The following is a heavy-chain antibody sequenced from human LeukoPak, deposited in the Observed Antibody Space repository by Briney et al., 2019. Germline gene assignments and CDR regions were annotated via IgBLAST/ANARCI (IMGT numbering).Heavy chain of an antibody. D-gene: IGHD3-16*01. CDR1: GFTFSSWA. CDR3: ARGTGRGGYNFEN. Sequence: GRSLRLSCAASGFTFSSWAMHWVRQAPGKGLEWVTVISYDGSNTYYADSVKGRFTISRDNPKNTVYLQMNSLRSEDTAVYYCARGTGRGGYNFENWGQGTLVTVSS. V-gene: IGHV3-30-3*01. J-gene: IGHJ4*02. CDR2: ISYDGSNT.